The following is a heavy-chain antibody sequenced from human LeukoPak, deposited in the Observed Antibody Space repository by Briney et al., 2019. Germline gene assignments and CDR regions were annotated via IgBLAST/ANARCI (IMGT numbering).Heavy chain of an antibody. CDR2: ISAYNDNT. CDR3: ARDALYYYDSSGYYPSGDAFDI. D-gene: IGHD3-22*01. V-gene: IGHV1-18*01. Sequence: GASVKVSCKASGYTFTSYGISWVRQAPGRGLEWMGWISAYNDNTNYAQKLQGRVTMTTDTSTSTAYMELRSLRSDDTAVYYCARDALYYYDSSGYYPSGDAFDIWGQGTMVTVSS. J-gene: IGHJ3*02. CDR1: GYTFTSYG.